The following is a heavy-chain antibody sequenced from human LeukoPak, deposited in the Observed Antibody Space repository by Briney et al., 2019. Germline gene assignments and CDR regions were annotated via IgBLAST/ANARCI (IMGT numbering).Heavy chain of an antibody. CDR3: AKRAWTTVTDGPYYFDY. D-gene: IGHD4-17*01. Sequence: SGGSLRLSCAASGFTFSSYAMSWVRQAPGKGLEWVSAISGSGGSTYYADSVKGRFTISRDNSKNTLYLQMNSLRAEDTAVYYCAKRAWTTVTDGPYYFDYWGQGTLVTVSS. V-gene: IGHV3-23*01. CDR2: ISGSGGST. J-gene: IGHJ4*02. CDR1: GFTFSSYA.